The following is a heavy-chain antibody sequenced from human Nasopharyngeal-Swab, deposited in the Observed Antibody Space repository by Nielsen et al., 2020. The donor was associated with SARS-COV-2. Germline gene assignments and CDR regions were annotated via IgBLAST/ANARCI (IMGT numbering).Heavy chain of an antibody. CDR3: ARDCSTSSCHLV. J-gene: IGHJ4*02. V-gene: IGHV1-18*01. D-gene: IGHD2-2*01. Sequence: ASVKVSCKASGYSDTSYGVSWVRQAPGQGLEWMGWISVYSGNTKYAQKLQGRVTMTTDTSTSTAYMELRSLRSDDTAVYYCARDCSTSSCHLVWGQGTLVTVSS. CDR2: ISVYSGNT. CDR1: GYSDTSYG.